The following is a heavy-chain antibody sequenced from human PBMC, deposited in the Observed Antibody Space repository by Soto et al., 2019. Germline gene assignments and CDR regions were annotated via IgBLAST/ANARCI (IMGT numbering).Heavy chain of an antibody. V-gene: IGHV3-15*07. D-gene: IGHD2-2*01. CDR1: GFTFINAW. Sequence: EVQMVESGGGLVQPGGSLRLSCATSGFTFINAWMNWVRQAPGKGLEWAGRVKSKTDGGTTDYAAPVRGRFTISRDDSKNTLFLQMNSLKIEDTALYYWTTDPHSTRDYWGQGPLVTVSS. J-gene: IGHJ4*02. CDR2: VKSKTDGGTT. CDR3: TTDPHSTRDY.